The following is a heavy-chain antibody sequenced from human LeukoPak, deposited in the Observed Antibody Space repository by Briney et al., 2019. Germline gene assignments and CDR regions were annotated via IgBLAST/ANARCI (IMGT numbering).Heavy chain of an antibody. D-gene: IGHD6-13*01. Sequence: PGGSLRLSCAASGFTFKLYAMSWVRQAPGKGLEWVSRISGSGGSSYYADSVEGRFTISRDNSKNTLYLQMNSLRAEDTAVYYCAKDYSRSSWYFLKVGTVDYWGQGTLVTVSS. CDR3: AKDYSRSSWYFLKVGTVDY. J-gene: IGHJ4*02. CDR1: GFTFKLYA. V-gene: IGHV3-23*01. CDR2: ISGSGGSS.